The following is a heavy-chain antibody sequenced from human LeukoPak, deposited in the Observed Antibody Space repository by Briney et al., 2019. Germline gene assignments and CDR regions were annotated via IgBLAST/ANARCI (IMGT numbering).Heavy chain of an antibody. CDR1: GFTFSSYG. Sequence: GGSLRLSCAASGFTFSSYGMHWVRQAPGKGLEWVAFIRYDGSNKYYADSVKGRFTISRDNSKNTLYLQMNSLRAEDTAVYYCAKDPYMVRGVSAFDIWGQGTMVTVSS. J-gene: IGHJ3*02. D-gene: IGHD3-10*01. CDR2: IRYDGSNK. V-gene: IGHV3-30*02. CDR3: AKDPYMVRGVSAFDI.